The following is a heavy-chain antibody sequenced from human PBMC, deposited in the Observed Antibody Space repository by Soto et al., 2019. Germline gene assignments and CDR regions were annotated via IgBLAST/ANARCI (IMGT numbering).Heavy chain of an antibody. J-gene: IGHJ4*02. D-gene: IGHD3-3*01. CDR2: IIPIFGTA. CDR3: ARATYYDFWSVYYPFDY. Sequence: QVQLVQSGAEVKKPGSSVKVSCKASGGTFSSYAISWVRQAPGQGLEWMGGIIPIFGTANYAQKFQGRVTITADKSTSTAYMEMSSMRSEDTAVYYCARATYYDFWSVYYPFDYWGQGTLVTVSS. V-gene: IGHV1-69*06. CDR1: GGTFSSYA.